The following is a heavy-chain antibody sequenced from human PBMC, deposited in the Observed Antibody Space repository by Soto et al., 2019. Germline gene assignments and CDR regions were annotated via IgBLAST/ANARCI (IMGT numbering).Heavy chain of an antibody. Sequence: SETLSLTCAVYSGSFSGHAWTWIRQSPGKGLEWIGDINHSGRVNYSPSLKSRVTISLDTSKNQFSLTLSAVTAADTAMYYCSTRAYDTNGYYRFDPWGQGTLVTVSS. CDR2: INHSGRV. J-gene: IGHJ5*01. V-gene: IGHV4-34*01. CDR3: STRAYDTNGYYRFDP. D-gene: IGHD3-22*01. CDR1: SGSFSGHA.